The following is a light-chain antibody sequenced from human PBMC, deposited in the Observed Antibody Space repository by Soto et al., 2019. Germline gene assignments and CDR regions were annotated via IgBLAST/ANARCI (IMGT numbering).Light chain of an antibody. J-gene: IGKJ2*01. CDR3: QQYNTYPST. CDR1: QSIGSW. Sequence: DNQMTQSPSTLSASVGDRVTITCRASQSIGSWLAWYKQTPGEAPKLLIYKASTLESGVPSRFIGSGSGTEFTLTISSLQPDDFATYYCQQYNTYPSTFGQGTKLDIK. V-gene: IGKV1-5*03. CDR2: KAS.